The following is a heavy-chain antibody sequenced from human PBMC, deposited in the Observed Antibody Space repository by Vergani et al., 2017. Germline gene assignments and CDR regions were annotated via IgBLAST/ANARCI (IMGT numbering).Heavy chain of an antibody. D-gene: IGHD2-15*01. Sequence: EVQLVESGGGLVQPGGSLRLSCAASGFTFSSYWMSWVRQAPGKGLEWVANIKQDGSEKYYVDSVKGRFTISRDNAKNSLYLQMNSLRAEDTALYYCAKDISGSGGSCYNYWGQGTLVTVSS. V-gene: IGHV3-7*03. CDR2: IKQDGSEK. CDR1: GFTFSSYW. CDR3: AKDISGSGGSCYNY. J-gene: IGHJ4*02.